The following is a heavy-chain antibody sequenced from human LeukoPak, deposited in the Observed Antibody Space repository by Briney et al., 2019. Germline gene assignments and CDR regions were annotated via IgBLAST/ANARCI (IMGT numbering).Heavy chain of an antibody. CDR1: GFTFSSYA. CDR3: AKDRSSGSKGGYYFGY. J-gene: IGHJ4*02. CDR2: ISGSGGST. D-gene: IGHD3-10*01. V-gene: IGHV3-23*01. Sequence: GGSLRLSCAASGFTFSSYAMSWVRQAPGKGLEWVSAISGSGGSTYYADSVKGRFTISRDNSKNTLYLQMNSLRAEDTAVYYCAKDRSSGSKGGYYFGYWGQGTLVTVSS.